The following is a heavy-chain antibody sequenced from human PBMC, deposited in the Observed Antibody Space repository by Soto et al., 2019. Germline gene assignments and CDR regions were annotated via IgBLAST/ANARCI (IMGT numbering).Heavy chain of an antibody. CDR2: IYYGGST. CDR3: ARLGEYYPSLFP. J-gene: IGHJ5*02. CDR1: GGSISPYY. Sequence: SETLSLTCTGSGGSISPYYWSWIRQPPGKGLEWVGYIYYGGSTSYNPSLKSRVTISLETSKSQISLRLNSVTAADTALYYCARLGEYYPSLFPWGPGTLVTVPQ. D-gene: IGHD3-10*01. V-gene: IGHV4-59*08.